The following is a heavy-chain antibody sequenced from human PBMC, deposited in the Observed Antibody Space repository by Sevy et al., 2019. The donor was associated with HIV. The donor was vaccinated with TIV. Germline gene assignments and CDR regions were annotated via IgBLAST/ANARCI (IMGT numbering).Heavy chain of an antibody. CDR1: GFTFSSYA. J-gene: IGHJ6*03. D-gene: IGHD3-10*01. Sequence: GGSLRLSCAASGFTFSSYAMHWVRQAPGKGLEWVAVISYDGSNKYYADSVKGRFTISRDNSKNTRYLQMNSLRAEDTAVYYCAREGGSTLSYYYYYLDVWGKGTTVTVSS. V-gene: IGHV3-30-3*01. CDR3: AREGGSTLSYYYYYLDV. CDR2: ISYDGSNK.